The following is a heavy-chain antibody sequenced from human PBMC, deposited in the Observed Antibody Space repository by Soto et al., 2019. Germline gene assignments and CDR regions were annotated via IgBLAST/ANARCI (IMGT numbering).Heavy chain of an antibody. CDR2: SRNKAKRYST. CDR3: AIVHYAGGYDTSDF. D-gene: IGHD6-25*01. V-gene: IGHV3-72*01. Sequence: EVQLVESGGGLVQPGGSLRLSCVASGFTFSDHYADWVRQAPGKGLEWVGRSRNKAKRYSTDYAASVKGRFIISRDDSMNSLYLQMNILKTEDTCLAICAIVHYAGGYDTSDFWGQGTMVTVSS. J-gene: IGHJ3*01. CDR1: GFTFSDHY.